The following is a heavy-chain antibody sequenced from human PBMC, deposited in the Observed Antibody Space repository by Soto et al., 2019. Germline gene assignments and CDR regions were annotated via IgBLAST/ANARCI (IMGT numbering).Heavy chain of an antibody. D-gene: IGHD2-2*01. CDR3: ARAGPATCFDTSCLAYSPDV. J-gene: IGHJ6*04. CDR2: ISNAGSIT. Sequence: PVGSLRLSCAASGFDFNNYWFHWVRQAPGKGLVWFSRISNAGSITTYAGSVQGRFTISRDNAKNTLSLQMNSLRADDTAVYYCARAGPATCFDTSCLAYSPDVWGKGTTVTVSS. CDR1: GFDFNNYW. V-gene: IGHV3-74*01.